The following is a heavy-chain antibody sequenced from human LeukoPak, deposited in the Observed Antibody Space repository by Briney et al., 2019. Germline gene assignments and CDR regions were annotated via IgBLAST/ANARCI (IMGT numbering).Heavy chain of an antibody. V-gene: IGHV3-21*06. CDR3: ASTCSDPGCYGEDY. Sequence: GGSLRLSCAASGFTFSSYNMNWVRQAPGKGLEWVSSISSSNSYIYYADSVKGRFTISRDNAKNSLYLQMNSLRAEDTAVYYCASTCSDPGCYGEDYWGQGTLVTVSS. CDR2: ISSSNSYI. D-gene: IGHD2-15*01. CDR1: GFTFSSYN. J-gene: IGHJ4*02.